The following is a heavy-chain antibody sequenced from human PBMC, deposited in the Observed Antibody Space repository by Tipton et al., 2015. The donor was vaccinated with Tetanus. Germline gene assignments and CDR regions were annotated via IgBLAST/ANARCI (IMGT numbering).Heavy chain of an antibody. CDR2: INLSGGAT. Sequence: QLVQSGAEVKKPGASVKVSCKASGYTFTSYYMHWVRQAPGQGLEWMGIINLSGGATTYAQEFQGRITMTRDTSTSTVYMELSSLRSGDTAGYYWARDWGYWGQGTLVTGSS. D-gene: IGHD3-16*01. CDR1: GYTFTSYY. J-gene: IGHJ4*02. CDR3: ARDWGY. V-gene: IGHV1-46*01.